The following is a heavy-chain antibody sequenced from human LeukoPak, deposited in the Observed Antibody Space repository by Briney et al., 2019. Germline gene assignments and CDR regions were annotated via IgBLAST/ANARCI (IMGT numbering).Heavy chain of an antibody. CDR1: GGSFSGYY. J-gene: IGHJ3*02. D-gene: IGHD2-21*02. CDR3: AGGSYCGGDCSTGADAFDI. CDR2: INHSGST. V-gene: IGHV4-34*01. Sequence: PSETLSLTCAVYGGSFSGYYWSWIRQPPGKGLEWIGEINHSGSTNYNPSLKSRVTISVDTSKNQFSLKLSPVTAADTAVYYCAGGSYCGGDCSTGADAFDIWGQGTMVTVSS.